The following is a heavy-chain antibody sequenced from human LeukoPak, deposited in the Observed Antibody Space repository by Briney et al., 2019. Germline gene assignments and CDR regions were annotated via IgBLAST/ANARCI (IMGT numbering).Heavy chain of an antibody. V-gene: IGHV3-23*01. D-gene: IGHD3-22*01. CDR1: GFTFSSYA. CDR3: AKDDYYDSSGLTGDDAFDI. J-gene: IGHJ3*02. Sequence: GGSLRLSCAASGFTFSSYAMSWVRQAPGKGLEWVSAISGSGGSTYYADSVKGRFTISRDNSKNTLYLQMNSLRAEDTAVYYCAKDDYYDSSGLTGDDAFDIWGQGTMVTVSS. CDR2: ISGSGGST.